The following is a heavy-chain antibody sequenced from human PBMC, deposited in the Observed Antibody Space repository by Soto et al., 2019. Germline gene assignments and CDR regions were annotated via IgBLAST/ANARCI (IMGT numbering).Heavy chain of an antibody. CDR3: ARGGRWFDP. J-gene: IGHJ5*02. Sequence: EVQLVESGGGWFQLGGSLRLSWEASGFTFSSFWMTWVRQAPGKGLEWVANIKQDGSEKYYVDSVKGRFTISRDNAKNSLYLQMNSLRAEDTAVYYCARGGRWFDPWGQGTLVTVSS. CDR2: IKQDGSEK. CDR1: GFTFSSFW. V-gene: IGHV3-7*01.